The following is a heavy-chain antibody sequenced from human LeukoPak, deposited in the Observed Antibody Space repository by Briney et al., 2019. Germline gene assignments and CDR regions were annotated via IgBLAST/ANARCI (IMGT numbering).Heavy chain of an antibody. CDR3: ARTIFGVVISLYYFDY. CDR1: GYTFTSYG. J-gene: IGHJ4*02. V-gene: IGHV1-18*01. CDR2: ISAYNGNT. Sequence: GASVKVSCKASGYTFTSYGISWVRQAPGQGLEWMGWISAYNGNTNYAQKLQGRVTITTDTSTSTAYMELRSLRSDDTAVYYCARTIFGVVISLYYFDYWGQGTLVTVSS. D-gene: IGHD3-3*01.